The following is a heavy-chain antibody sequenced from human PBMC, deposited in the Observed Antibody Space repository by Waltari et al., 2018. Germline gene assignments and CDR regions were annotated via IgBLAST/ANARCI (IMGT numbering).Heavy chain of an antibody. CDR3: ARLWWTGNGFDP. CDR1: GFSISASGVG. CDR2: IYWDDTR. D-gene: IGHD2-21*01. J-gene: IGHJ5*02. Sequence: QITLKESGPRLVAPTQPLTLTCSLSGFSISASGVGGGWFRQPPGKALEWLALIYWDDTRRYRPSLKSRLTITKDTSENQVVLSMANMGPVDTATYFCARLWWTGNGFDPWGPGTLVTVS. V-gene: IGHV2-5*02.